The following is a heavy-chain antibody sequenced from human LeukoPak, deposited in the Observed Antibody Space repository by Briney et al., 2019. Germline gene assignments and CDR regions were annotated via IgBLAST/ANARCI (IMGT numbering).Heavy chain of an antibody. CDR3: ARGGYDSSGYPYYFDY. CDR1: GGSVSSSSYH. CDR2: IYYSGST. Sequence: SETLSLTCTVSGGSVSSSSYHWDWIRQPPGKGLEWIGSIYYSGSTYYNPSLKNRVTISVDTSKNQFSLKLSSVSAADTAVYYCARGGYDSSGYPYYFDYWGQGTLVTVSS. D-gene: IGHD3-22*01. V-gene: IGHV4-39*01. J-gene: IGHJ4*02.